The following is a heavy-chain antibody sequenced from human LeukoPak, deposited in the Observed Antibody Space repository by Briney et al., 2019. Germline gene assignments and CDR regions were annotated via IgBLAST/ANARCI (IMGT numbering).Heavy chain of an antibody. CDR2: FCSAGDT. V-gene: IGHV3-13*01. J-gene: IGHJ2*01. CDR3: VRGALPGDNWYFDL. Sequence: PGGSLRLSCATSGFPFAAYDMHWVRQAPGKGLEWVSAFCSAGDTYYPGAVKGRFTISRDYAKNSLYLQMNNLRAGDTAVYFCVRGALPGDNWYFDLWGRGTLVTVSS. CDR1: GFPFAAYD.